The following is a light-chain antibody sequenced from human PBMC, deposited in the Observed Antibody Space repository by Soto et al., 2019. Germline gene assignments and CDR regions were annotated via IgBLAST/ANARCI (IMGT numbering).Light chain of an antibody. J-gene: IGKJ4*01. CDR2: GAS. V-gene: IGKV3-15*01. CDR1: QSVSSN. CDR3: QHYNNLPLT. Sequence: EIVLTQSPATLSVSPGERATLSCRASQSVSSNLAWYQQKPGQAPRLLIYGASTRAPGIPARFSGSGSGTEFTLTISSRQSEDFAVYYCQHYNNLPLTFGGGAKVEIK.